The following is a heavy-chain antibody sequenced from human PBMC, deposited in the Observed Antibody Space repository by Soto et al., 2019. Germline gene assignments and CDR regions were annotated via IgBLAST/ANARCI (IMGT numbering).Heavy chain of an antibody. J-gene: IGHJ6*02. CDR2: IIPLFGTT. Sequence: SVKVSCKASGGTFSSYAIDWARQAPGQGLEWMGGIIPLFGTTNYAQKLQGRVKLTADESTRTAYMELSTLTSEDTAVYYCARGTVTGSEYNYYYYGMDVWGQGTTVTVSS. D-gene: IGHD1-1*01. CDR1: GGTFSSYA. V-gene: IGHV1-69*13. CDR3: ARGTVTGSEYNYYYYGMDV.